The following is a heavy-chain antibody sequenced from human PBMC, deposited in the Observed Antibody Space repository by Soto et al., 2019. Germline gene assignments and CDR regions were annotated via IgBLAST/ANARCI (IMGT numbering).Heavy chain of an antibody. V-gene: IGHV4-30-4*01. Sequence: QVQLQESGPGLVKPSQTLSLTCTVSGGSISSGDYYWSWISQPPGKGLEWIGYIYYSGSTYYNPSLKSRVTVSVDTSKSHCSLKLSSVTAADTAVYYWARAATRKAYDWFDPWGQGTLVTVSS. CDR1: GGSISSGDYY. D-gene: IGHD1-26*01. CDR2: IYYSGST. J-gene: IGHJ5*02. CDR3: ARAATRKAYDWFDP.